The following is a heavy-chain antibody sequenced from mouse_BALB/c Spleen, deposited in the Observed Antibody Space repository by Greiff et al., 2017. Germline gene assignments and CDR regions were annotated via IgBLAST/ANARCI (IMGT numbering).Heavy chain of an antibody. CDR1: GFSLTSYG. D-gene: IGHD2-14*01. CDR2: IWAGGST. Sequence: VKLMESGPGLVAPSQSLSITCTVSGFSLTSYGVHWVRQPPGKGLEWLGVIWAGGSTNYNSALMSRLSTSKDNSKSQVFLKMNSLQTDDTAMYYCARGNYRYDRDLHFDYWGQGTTLTVSS. CDR3: ARGNYRYDRDLHFDY. J-gene: IGHJ2*01. V-gene: IGHV2-9*02.